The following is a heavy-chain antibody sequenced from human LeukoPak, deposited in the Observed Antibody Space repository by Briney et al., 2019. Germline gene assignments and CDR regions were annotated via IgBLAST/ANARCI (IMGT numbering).Heavy chain of an antibody. V-gene: IGHV4-4*07. Sequence: PSETLSLTCTVSGGSISSYYWSWIRQPAGKGLEWIGRIYTSGSTNYNPSLKSRVTMSVDTSKNQFSLKLSSVTAADTAVYYCARVHSSSWYRAPFDYWGQGTLVTVSS. CDR3: ARVHSSSWYRAPFDY. CDR1: GGSISSYY. J-gene: IGHJ4*02. CDR2: IYTSGST. D-gene: IGHD6-13*01.